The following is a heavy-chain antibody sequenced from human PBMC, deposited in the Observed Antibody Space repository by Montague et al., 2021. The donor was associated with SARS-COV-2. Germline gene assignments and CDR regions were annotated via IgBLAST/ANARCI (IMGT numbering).Heavy chain of an antibody. J-gene: IGHJ4*02. CDR3: ARTFSGSYLGYFDY. V-gene: IGHV3-30*04. Sequence: SLRLSCAASGFTFSSYAMHWVRQAPGKGLGWVAVISYDGSNKYYADSVKGRFTISRDNSKNTLYLQMNSLRAEDTAVYYCARTFSGSYLGYFDYWGQGTLVTVSS. D-gene: IGHD1-26*01. CDR2: ISYDGSNK. CDR1: GFTFSSYA.